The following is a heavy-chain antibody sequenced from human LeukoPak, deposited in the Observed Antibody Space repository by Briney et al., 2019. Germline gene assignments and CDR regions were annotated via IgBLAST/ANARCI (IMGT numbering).Heavy chain of an antibody. V-gene: IGHV3-20*04. CDR1: GFNFDDYV. Sequence: GGSLRLSCAASGFNFDDYVMSWVRQASGKGLEWVSGINWNGGSRGYADSVKGRFTISRDDAKNSLYLQMNSLRAEDTALYYCARSRHSYDSSGFPHYWGQGTLVTVSS. J-gene: IGHJ4*02. D-gene: IGHD3-22*01. CDR2: INWNGGSR. CDR3: ARSRHSYDSSGFPHY.